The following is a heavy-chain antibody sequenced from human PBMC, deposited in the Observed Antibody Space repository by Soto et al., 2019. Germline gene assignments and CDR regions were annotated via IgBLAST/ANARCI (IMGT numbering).Heavy chain of an antibody. D-gene: IGHD1-26*01. CDR3: ARAEVGAPDRFDY. Sequence: SETLSLTCTVSGGSISSGGYYWSWIRQHPGKGLEWIGYIYYSGSTYYNPSLKSRVTISVDTSKNQFSLKLSSVTAADTAVYYCARAEVGAPDRFDYWGQGTLVTVSS. CDR2: IYYSGST. CDR1: GGSISSGGYY. J-gene: IGHJ4*02. V-gene: IGHV4-31*03.